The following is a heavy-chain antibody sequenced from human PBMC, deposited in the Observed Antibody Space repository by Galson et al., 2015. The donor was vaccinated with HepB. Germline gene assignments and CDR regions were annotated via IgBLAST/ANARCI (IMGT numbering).Heavy chain of an antibody. V-gene: IGHV3-73*01. CDR3: LRLGDLSGYSSS. CDR1: GFTFSNYV. J-gene: IGHJ4*02. Sequence: SLRLSCAASGFTFSNYVMTWVRQASGKGPEWVGRIRSKASDYATAYAASLKGRFTISRDDSKNTAYLHMNSLKTEDTAVYYCLRLGDLSGYSSSWGQGTLVTVSS. CDR2: IRSKASDYAT. D-gene: IGHD6-13*01.